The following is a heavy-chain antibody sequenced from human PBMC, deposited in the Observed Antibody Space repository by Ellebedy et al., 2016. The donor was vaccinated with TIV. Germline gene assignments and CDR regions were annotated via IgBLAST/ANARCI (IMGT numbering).Heavy chain of an antibody. V-gene: IGHV3-30*02. Sequence: GESLKISCAASGFTFSNYGMHWVRQAPGKGLEWVATIWYDGSKKYYADSLEGRFTLSRDNSKNTLYLQVNSLRPEDTGGYYCAKRGSSSPYNMDVWGQGTTVTVSS. D-gene: IGHD2-2*01. J-gene: IGHJ6*02. CDR2: IWYDGSKK. CDR3: AKRGSSSPYNMDV. CDR1: GFTFSNYG.